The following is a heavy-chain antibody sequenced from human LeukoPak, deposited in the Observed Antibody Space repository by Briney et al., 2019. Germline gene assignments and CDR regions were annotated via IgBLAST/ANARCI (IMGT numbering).Heavy chain of an antibody. CDR3: ARDLRSKNSYGSGSYPNYGMDV. J-gene: IGHJ6*02. D-gene: IGHD3-10*01. CDR2: IIPIFGPT. Sequence: GASVKVSCKTSGGTFSSYAFSWVRQAPGQGLEWMGGIIPIFGPTNYAQKFQGRVTITADESTSTAYMELSSLRSEDTAVYYCARDLRSKNSYGSGSYPNYGMDVWGQGTTVTVSS. V-gene: IGHV1-69*13. CDR1: GGTFSSYA.